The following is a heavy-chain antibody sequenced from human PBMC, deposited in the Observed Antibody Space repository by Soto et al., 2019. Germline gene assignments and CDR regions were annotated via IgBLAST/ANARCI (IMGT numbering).Heavy chain of an antibody. CDR1: GGTFSSYA. CDR3: ARGYYDSSGYYSDYYYYYGMDV. D-gene: IGHD3-22*01. CDR2: IIPIFGTA. V-gene: IGHV1-69*13. J-gene: IGHJ6*02. Sequence: PVKVSCKASGGTFSSYAISWVRQAPGQGLEWMGGIIPIFGTANYAQKFQGRVTITADESTSTAYMELSSLRSEDTAVYYCARGYYDSSGYYSDYYYYYGMDVWGQGTTVTVSS.